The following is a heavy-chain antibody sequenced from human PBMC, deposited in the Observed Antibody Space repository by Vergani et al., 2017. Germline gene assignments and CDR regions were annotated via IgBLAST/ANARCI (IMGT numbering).Heavy chain of an antibody. CDR3: GREEGGNGMDV. J-gene: IGHJ6*02. CDR2: SRNKGNRYAT. CDR1: GFTFSDHY. V-gene: IGHV3-72*01. Sequence: EVLLVESGGGLVQPGGSLRLSCSASGFTFSDHYMDWVRQAPGKGLEWVARSRNKGNRYATEYAASLKGRFTISRDVSKNFLYLQMNSLKTEDTALYYCGREEGGNGMDVWGQGTMVTVSS.